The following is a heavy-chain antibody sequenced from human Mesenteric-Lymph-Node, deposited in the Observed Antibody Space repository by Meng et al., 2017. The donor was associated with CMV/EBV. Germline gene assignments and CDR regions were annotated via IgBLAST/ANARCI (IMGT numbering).Heavy chain of an antibody. CDR3: ARDELSGWSSAGPTDY. V-gene: IGHV3-30*02. Sequence: GGSLRLSCTTSGFTFSSYGIHWVRQAPGKGLEWVSFMRYDGSNEYYADSVKGRFTISRDNSKNTLYLQMNDVRPDDTAMYYCARDELSGWSSAGPTDYWGQGTLVTVSS. D-gene: IGHD6-25*01. CDR1: GFTFSSYG. CDR2: MRYDGSNE. J-gene: IGHJ4*02.